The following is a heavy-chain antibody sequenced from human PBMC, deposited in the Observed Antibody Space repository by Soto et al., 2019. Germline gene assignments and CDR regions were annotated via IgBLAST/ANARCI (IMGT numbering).Heavy chain of an antibody. Sequence: QVQLVQSGAEVKKPGASVKVSCKASGYTFTNFGISWVRQAPGQGLEWMGWISAYNGNTNYAQNFQGRVTMTTDTSTSTAYRELRSRRSDDTAVYYCAGGGTPIDYWGQGTLVTVSS. CDR2: ISAYNGNT. CDR1: GYTFTNFG. CDR3: AGGGTPIDY. J-gene: IGHJ4*02. V-gene: IGHV1-18*01. D-gene: IGHD3-16*01.